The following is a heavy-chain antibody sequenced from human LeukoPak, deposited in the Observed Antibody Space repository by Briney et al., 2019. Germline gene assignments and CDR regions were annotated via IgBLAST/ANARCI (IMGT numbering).Heavy chain of an antibody. Sequence: GRSLRLSCAVSGVTFSSNEMNGVRQAPGKGPEWVSYISSSGSSIYYADSVKGRLTICRNNAKTSLYLQMNSLRAEDTAVYYCARTLVGATNWGQGTLVTVSS. D-gene: IGHD1-26*01. CDR1: GVTFSSNE. J-gene: IGHJ4*02. V-gene: IGHV3-48*03. CDR3: ARTLVGATN. CDR2: ISSSGSSI.